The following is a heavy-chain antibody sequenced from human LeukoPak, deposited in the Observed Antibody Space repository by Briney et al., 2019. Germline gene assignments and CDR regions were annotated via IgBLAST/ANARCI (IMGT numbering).Heavy chain of an antibody. Sequence: PGGSLRLSCAASGFTVSSNYMSWVCQAPGKGLEWVSVIYSGGSTYYADSVKGRFTISRDNSKNTLYLQMNSLRAEDTAVYYCAREVISMTRIAAAGTGYWGQGTLVTVSS. CDR2: IYSGGST. D-gene: IGHD6-13*01. J-gene: IGHJ4*02. CDR1: GFTVSSNY. V-gene: IGHV3-66*01. CDR3: AREVISMTRIAAAGTGY.